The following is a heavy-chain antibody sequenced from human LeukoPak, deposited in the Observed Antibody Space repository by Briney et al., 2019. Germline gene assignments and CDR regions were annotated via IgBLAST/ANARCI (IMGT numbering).Heavy chain of an antibody. J-gene: IGHJ6*03. V-gene: IGHV4-4*07. Sequence: TSETLSLTCTVSGGSISSYYWSWIRQPAGKGLEWIGRIYTSGSTNYNPSLKSRVTISVDTSKNQFSLKLSSVTAADTAVYYCARGLIAAAGTYYYYYMDVWGKGTTVTISS. D-gene: IGHD6-13*01. CDR2: IYTSGST. CDR1: GGSISSYY. CDR3: ARGLIAAAGTYYYYYMDV.